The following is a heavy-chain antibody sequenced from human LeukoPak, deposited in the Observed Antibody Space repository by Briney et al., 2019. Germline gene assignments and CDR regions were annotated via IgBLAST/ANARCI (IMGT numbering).Heavy chain of an antibody. Sequence: LGESLKISCKGSGYIFTNYWFGWVRQMPGKGLEWMGIIYPGDSDTRYSPSFQGQVTISADMSISTAYLQWSSLKASDTAMYYCARPVVPAAMGLYDAFDIWGQGTMVTVSS. CDR2: IYPGDSDT. D-gene: IGHD2-2*01. J-gene: IGHJ3*02. CDR1: GYIFTNYW. V-gene: IGHV5-51*01. CDR3: ARPVVPAAMGLYDAFDI.